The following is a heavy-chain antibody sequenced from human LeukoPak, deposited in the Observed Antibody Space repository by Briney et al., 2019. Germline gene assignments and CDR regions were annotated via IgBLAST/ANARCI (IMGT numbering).Heavy chain of an antibody. CDR2: IYYSGST. CDR3: ARVYDDYPPDAFDI. D-gene: IGHD4-11*01. V-gene: IGHV4-39*07. Sequence: SETLSLTCTVSGGSISSSSYYWGWIRQPPGKGLEWIGSIYYSGSTYYNPSLKSRVTISVDTSKNQLSLKLSSVTAADTAVYYCARVYDDYPPDAFDIWGQGTMVTVSS. J-gene: IGHJ3*02. CDR1: GGSISSSSYY.